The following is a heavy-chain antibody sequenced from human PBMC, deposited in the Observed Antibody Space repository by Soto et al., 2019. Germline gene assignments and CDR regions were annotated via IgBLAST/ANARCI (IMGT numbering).Heavy chain of an antibody. CDR3: ARFRKNFHTTRPNIRDY. J-gene: IGHJ4*02. V-gene: IGHV1-69*02. CDR1: GGTFSSYT. CDR2: IIPILGIA. D-gene: IGHD2-2*01. Sequence: QVQLVQSGAEVKKPGSSVKVSCKASGGTFSSYTISWVRQAPGQGLEWMGRIIPILGIANYAQKFQGRVKITADKSTSKDYMQLSSLRSEDTAVYYCARFRKNFHTTRPNIRDYWGQGTLVTVSS.